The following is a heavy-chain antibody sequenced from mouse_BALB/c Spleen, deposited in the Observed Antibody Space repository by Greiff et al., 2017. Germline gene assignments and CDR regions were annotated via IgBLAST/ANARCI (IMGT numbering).Heavy chain of an antibody. J-gene: IGHJ3*01. CDR3: ARGLRAY. CDR1: GYTFTGYW. V-gene: IGHV1-7*01. Sequence: VQLQQSGAELAKPGASVKMSCKASGYTFTGYWMHWVKQRPGQGLEWIGYINPSTGYTEYNQKFKDKATLTADKSSSTAYMQLSSLTSEDSAVYNCARGLRAYWGQGTLVTVSA. CDR2: INPSTGYT. D-gene: IGHD2-2*01.